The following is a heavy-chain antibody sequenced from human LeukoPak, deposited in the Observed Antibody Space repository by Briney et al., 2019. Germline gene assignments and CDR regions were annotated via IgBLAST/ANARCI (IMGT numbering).Heavy chain of an antibody. Sequence: GGSLRLSCVGSGFVFSKYAVHWVRQAPGKGLEWVAVVSYDGDFKLYGDSVKGRFTISRDNSQNMLFLQMNGLRPQDAATYFCARDPYSHDSSGFSYFLQYWGQGTVVTVSS. CDR2: VSYDGDFK. CDR3: ARDPYSHDSSGFSYFLQY. V-gene: IGHV3-30-3*01. CDR1: GFVFSKYA. J-gene: IGHJ4*02. D-gene: IGHD6-19*01.